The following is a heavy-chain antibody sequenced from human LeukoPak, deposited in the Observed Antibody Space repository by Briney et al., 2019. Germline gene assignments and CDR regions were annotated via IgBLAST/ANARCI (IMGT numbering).Heavy chain of an antibody. V-gene: IGHV1-2*02. CDR3: ARSQVLAGFDP. CDR2: INPNSGGT. D-gene: IGHD2-2*01. Sequence: GASVKVSCKASGYTFTSYGISWVRQAPGQGLEWMGWINPNSGGTIYAQKFQRRVTMTRDTSISTAYMELSSLRSDDTAVYYCARSQVLAGFDPWGQGTLVTVSS. J-gene: IGHJ5*02. CDR1: GYTFTSYG.